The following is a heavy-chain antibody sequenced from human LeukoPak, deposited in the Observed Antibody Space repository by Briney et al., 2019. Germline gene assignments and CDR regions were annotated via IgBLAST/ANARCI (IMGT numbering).Heavy chain of an antibody. J-gene: IGHJ4*02. CDR1: GFTFDDYA. Sequence: GGSLRLSCAASGFTFDDYAMRWVRQAPGKGLEWVSVIGWNGGGIKYADSVKGRFTISRDNAKSSLYLQMNSLRPEDTAFYYCARAGGGTSMAPFDHWGQGTLVTVSS. CDR3: ARAGGGTSMAPFDH. D-gene: IGHD5-18*01. V-gene: IGHV3-9*01. CDR2: IGWNGGGI.